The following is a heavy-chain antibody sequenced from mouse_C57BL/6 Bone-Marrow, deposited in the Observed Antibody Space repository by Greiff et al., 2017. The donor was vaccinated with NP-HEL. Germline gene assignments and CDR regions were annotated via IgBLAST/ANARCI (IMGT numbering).Heavy chain of an antibody. D-gene: IGHD1-1*01. CDR1: GYSFTSYY. J-gene: IGHJ4*01. CDR2: IYPGSGNT. V-gene: IGHV1-66*01. CDR3: AREGDYSTLYYAMDY. Sequence: LVESGPELVKPGASVKISCKASGYSFTSYYIHWVKQRPGQGLEWIGWIYPGSGNTKYNEKFKGKATLTADTSSSTAYMQLSSLTSEDSAVYYCAREGDYSTLYYAMDYWGQGTSVTVSS.